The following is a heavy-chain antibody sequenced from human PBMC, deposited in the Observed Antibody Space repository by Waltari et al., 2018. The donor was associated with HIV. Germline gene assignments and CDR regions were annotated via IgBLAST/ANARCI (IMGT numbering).Heavy chain of an antibody. CDR3: ARLPYSTSRFDY. CDR1: GYSISSGYY. J-gene: IGHJ4*02. Sequence: QVQLQESGPGLVKPSETLSLTCAVSGYSISSGYYWGRIRQPPGKGLEWIGSFWRTGSTYYNPSLKSRVTISGDTSKNQFSLNLTSVTAADTAVYFCARLPYSTSRFDYWGQGTLVTVSS. V-gene: IGHV4-38-2*01. CDR2: FWRTGST. D-gene: IGHD6-6*01.